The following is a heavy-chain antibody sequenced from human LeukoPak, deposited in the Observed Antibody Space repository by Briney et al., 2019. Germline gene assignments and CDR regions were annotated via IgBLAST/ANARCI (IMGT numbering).Heavy chain of an antibody. CDR1: GGSISSYY. Sequence: SETLSLTCTVSGGSISSYYWSWIRQPPGKGLEWIGYIYYSGSTNYNPSLKSRVTISVKTSKNQFSLKLSSVTAANTAVYYCASLRERSYYARGFDYWGQGTLVTVSS. CDR2: IYYSGST. CDR3: ASLRERSYYARGFDY. D-gene: IGHD3-3*01. V-gene: IGHV4-59*08. J-gene: IGHJ4*02.